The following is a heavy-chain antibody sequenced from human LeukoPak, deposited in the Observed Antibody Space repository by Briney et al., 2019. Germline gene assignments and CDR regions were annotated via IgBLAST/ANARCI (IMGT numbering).Heavy chain of an antibody. V-gene: IGHV4-59*01. CDR1: GGSISSYY. Sequence: SETLSLTCTVSGGSISSYYWSWIRQPPGKGLEWIGYIYYSGSTNYNPSLKSRVTISVDTSKNQFSLKLSSVTAADTAVYYCARDRGPLVATINWFDPWGQGTLVTVSS. J-gene: IGHJ5*02. D-gene: IGHD5-12*01. CDR3: ARDRGPLVATINWFDP. CDR2: IYYSGST.